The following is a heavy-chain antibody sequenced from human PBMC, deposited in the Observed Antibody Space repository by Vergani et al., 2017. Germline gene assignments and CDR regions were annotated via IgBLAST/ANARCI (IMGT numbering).Heavy chain of an antibody. CDR2: ISYDGSNK. J-gene: IGHJ6*02. D-gene: IGHD1-26*01. Sequence: QVQLVESGGGVVQPGGSLRLSCAASGFTFSSYAMHWVRQAPGKGLEWVAVISYDGSNKYYADSVKGRFTISRDNSKNTLYLQMNSLGAEDTAAYYCARDRVSGSYGHYYGMDVWGQGTTVTVSS. CDR3: ARDRVSGSYGHYYGMDV. V-gene: IGHV3-30*01. CDR1: GFTFSSYA.